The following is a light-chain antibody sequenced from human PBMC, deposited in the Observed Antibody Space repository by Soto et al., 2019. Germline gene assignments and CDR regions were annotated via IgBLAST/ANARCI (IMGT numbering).Light chain of an antibody. CDR2: KAS. CDR3: QQYLSYPIT. Sequence: DIQMTQSPSTLSASVGDRVTITCRASQGISRWLAWYQQKAGNAPKSLIYKASSLESGVPSRFSGSGSGTEFTLTISSLQPDDFATYYCQQYLSYPITFGQGTRREIK. J-gene: IGKJ5*01. V-gene: IGKV1-5*03. CDR1: QGISRW.